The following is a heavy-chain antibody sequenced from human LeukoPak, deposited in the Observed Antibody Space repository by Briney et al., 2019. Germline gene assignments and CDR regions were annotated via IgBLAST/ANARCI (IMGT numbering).Heavy chain of an antibody. CDR3: AKDLNWGLDY. V-gene: IGHV3-23*01. D-gene: IGHD7-27*01. J-gene: IGHJ4*02. Sequence: GGSLRLSCAASGFTFSTYGMSWVRQAPGKGLEWVSAISGNGGKTYYADSVKGRFTISRDNSKNTLYLQMNSLRADDTAVYYCAKDLNWGLDYWGQGTLVTVSS. CDR1: GFTFSTYG. CDR2: ISGNGGKT.